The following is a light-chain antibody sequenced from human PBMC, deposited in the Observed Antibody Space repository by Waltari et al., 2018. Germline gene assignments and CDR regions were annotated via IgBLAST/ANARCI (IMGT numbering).Light chain of an antibody. CDR3: CSYSTGGSWV. CDR2: SVY. CDR1: SNNVGDYNL. J-gene: IGLJ3*02. V-gene: IGLV2-23*02. Sequence: QSALTQPVSVSGSPGQSVTISCTGTSNNVGDYNLVSWFPHPPNQAPKRLIFSVYKRPSGVPITLPGAKSGNTASLKNSGLQPEDEADYYCCSYSTGGSWVFGGGTKLTVL.